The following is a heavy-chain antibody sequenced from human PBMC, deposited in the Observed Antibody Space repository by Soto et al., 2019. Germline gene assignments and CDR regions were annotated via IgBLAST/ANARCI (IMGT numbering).Heavy chain of an antibody. CDR2: INHSGST. V-gene: IGHV4-34*01. CDR1: GGSFSGYY. Sequence: SETLSLTCAVYGGSFSGYYWSWIRQPPGKGLEWIGEINHSGSTNYNPPLKSRVTISVDTSKNQFSLKLSSVTAADTAVYYCARGRSRDILTVYQYWGQGTLVLVSS. D-gene: IGHD3-9*01. CDR3: ARGRSRDILTVYQY. J-gene: IGHJ4*02.